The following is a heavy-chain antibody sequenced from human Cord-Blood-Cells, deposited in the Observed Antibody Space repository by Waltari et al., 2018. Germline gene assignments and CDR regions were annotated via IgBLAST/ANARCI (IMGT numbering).Heavy chain of an antibody. CDR3: ARRRLYDSSGYYYYYYYMDV. J-gene: IGHJ6*03. D-gene: IGHD3-22*01. CDR2: INHSGST. Sequence: QVQLQQWGAGLLKPSETLSLTCAVYGGSFSGYYWSWIRPPPGKGLEWIGEINHSGSTNYNPCLKSRVTISVDTSKNQVSLKLSSVTAADTAVYYCARRRLYDSSGYYYYYYYMDVWGKGTTVTVSS. V-gene: IGHV4-34*01. CDR1: GGSFSGYY.